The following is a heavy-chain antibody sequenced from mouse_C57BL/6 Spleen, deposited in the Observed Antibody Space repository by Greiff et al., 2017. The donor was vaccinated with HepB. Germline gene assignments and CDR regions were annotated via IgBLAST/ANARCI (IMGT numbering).Heavy chain of an antibody. CDR3: ARSYDYGAMDD. V-gene: IGHV5-6*01. CDR2: ISSGGSYT. J-gene: IGHJ4*01. Sequence: EVKLMESGGDLVKPGGSLKLSCAASGFTFSSYGMSWVRQTPDKRLEWVATISSGGSYTYYPDSVKGRFTISRDNAKNTLYLQMSSLKSEDTAMYYCARSYDYGAMDDWGQGTSVTVSS. D-gene: IGHD2-4*01. CDR1: GFTFSSYG.